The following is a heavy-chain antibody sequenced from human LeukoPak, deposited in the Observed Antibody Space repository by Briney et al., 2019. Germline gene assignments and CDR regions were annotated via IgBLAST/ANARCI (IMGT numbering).Heavy chain of an antibody. CDR3: ARDRGRVDAAFDP. J-gene: IGHJ5*02. D-gene: IGHD3-10*01. Sequence: ASVKVSCKASGYTFTSYYMHWVRQARGQGLEWMGIINPSGGSTSYAQKFQGRVTMTRDMSTSTVYMELSSLRSEDTTVYYCARDRGRVDAAFDPWGQGTLVTVSS. V-gene: IGHV1-46*01. CDR1: GYTFTSYY. CDR2: INPSGGST.